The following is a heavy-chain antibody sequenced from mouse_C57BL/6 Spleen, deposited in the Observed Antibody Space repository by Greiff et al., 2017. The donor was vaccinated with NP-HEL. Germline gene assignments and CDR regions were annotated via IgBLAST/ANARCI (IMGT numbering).Heavy chain of an antibody. V-gene: IGHV5-16*01. CDR2: INYDGSST. CDR3: ARFLWYFDV. J-gene: IGHJ1*03. CDR1: GFTFSDYY. Sequence: EVLLVESEGGLVQPGSSMKLSCTASGFTFSDYYMAWVRQVPEKGLEWVANINYDGSSTYYLDSLKSRFIISRDNAKNILYLQMSSLKSEDTATYYGARFLWYFDVWGTGTTVTVSS.